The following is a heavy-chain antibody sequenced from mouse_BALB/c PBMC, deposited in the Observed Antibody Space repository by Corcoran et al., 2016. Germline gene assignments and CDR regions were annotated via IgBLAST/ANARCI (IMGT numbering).Heavy chain of an antibody. V-gene: IGHV1S136*01. J-gene: IGHJ1*01. Sequence: EVQLQQSGPELVKPGASVKMSCKASGYTFTSYVMHWVKQKPGQGLEWIGYINPYNDGTKYNEKFKGKATLTSDKSSSTAYMELSSLTSEDSAVYYCARPAPYYRYDWYFDVWGAGTTVTVSS. CDR1: GYTFTSYV. D-gene: IGHD2-14*01. CDR3: ARPAPYYRYDWYFDV. CDR2: INPYNDGT.